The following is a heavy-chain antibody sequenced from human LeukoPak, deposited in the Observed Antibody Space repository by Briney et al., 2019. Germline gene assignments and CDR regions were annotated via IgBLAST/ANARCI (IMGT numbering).Heavy chain of an antibody. Sequence: SGGSLRLSCAASGLTFSNFVMHWVRQAPGKGLEWAAFIRYDGSDKYYADSVKGRFSISRDNSKNTLYLEMNSLRAEDTAVYYCARNSSGRFDNWGQGTLVTVSS. CDR2: IRYDGSDK. CDR1: GLTFSNFV. V-gene: IGHV3-30*02. D-gene: IGHD6-19*01. J-gene: IGHJ4*02. CDR3: ARNSSGRFDN.